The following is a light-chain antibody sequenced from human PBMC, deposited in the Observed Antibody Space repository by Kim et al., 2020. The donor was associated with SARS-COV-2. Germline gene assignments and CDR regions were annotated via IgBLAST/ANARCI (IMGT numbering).Light chain of an antibody. V-gene: IGKV3-15*01. CDR3: QQYNNWPPWT. Sequence: SPGERATRSCRASQSVSTNLAWYQQKPSQAPRLLIFGASTRATGIAARFSGSGSGTEFTLTISSLQSEDFAVYYCQQYNNWPPWTFGQGTKVDIK. CDR2: GAS. CDR1: QSVSTN. J-gene: IGKJ1*01.